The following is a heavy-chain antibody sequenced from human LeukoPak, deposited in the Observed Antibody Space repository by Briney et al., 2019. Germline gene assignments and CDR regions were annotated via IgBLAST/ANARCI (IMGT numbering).Heavy chain of an antibody. CDR3: ARDTDSSSWYYFDY. V-gene: IGHV3-30*04. J-gene: IGHJ4*02. CDR1: GFTFSRYA. Sequence: GGSLRLSCTASGFTFSRYAMHWVRQAPGKGLEWVADISYDGSNKYYADSVKGRFTISRDNSKNTLYLQMDSLRAEDTAVYYCARDTDSSSWYYFDYWGQGTLVTVSS. CDR2: ISYDGSNK. D-gene: IGHD6-13*01.